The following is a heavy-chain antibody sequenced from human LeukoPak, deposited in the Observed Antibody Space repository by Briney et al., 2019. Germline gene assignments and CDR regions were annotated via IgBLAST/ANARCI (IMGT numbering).Heavy chain of an antibody. J-gene: IGHJ3*02. D-gene: IGHD3-3*01. V-gene: IGHV3-23*01. CDR1: GFTFSSYA. CDR2: ISGSGGST. Sequence: GGSLRLSCAASGFTFSSYAMSWVRQAPGKGLEWVSDISGSGGSTYYAHSVKGRFTISRDKSKNTLYLQMNSLRAEDRAVYYCAKETSDSLDAFDIWGQGTMVTVSS. CDR3: AKETSDSLDAFDI.